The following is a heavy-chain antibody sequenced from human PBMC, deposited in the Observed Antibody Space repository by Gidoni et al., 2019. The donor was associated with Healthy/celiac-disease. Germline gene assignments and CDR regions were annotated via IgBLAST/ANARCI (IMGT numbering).Heavy chain of an antibody. D-gene: IGHD5-18*01. V-gene: IGHV3-30*18. CDR1: GFTFSSYG. CDR2: ISYDGSNK. CDR3: AKAIFSSLRLVDTAMVTVYYYGMDV. J-gene: IGHJ6*02. Sequence: QVQLVESGGGVVQPGRSLRLSCAASGFTFSSYGMHWVRQAPGKGLEWVAVISYDGSNKYYADSVKGRFTISRDNSKNTLYLQMNSLRAEDTAVYYCAKAIFSSLRLVDTAMVTVYYYGMDVWGQGTTVTVSS.